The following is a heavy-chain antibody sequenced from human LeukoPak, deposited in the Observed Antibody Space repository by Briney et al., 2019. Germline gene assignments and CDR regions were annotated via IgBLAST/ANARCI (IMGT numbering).Heavy chain of an antibody. J-gene: IGHJ4*02. V-gene: IGHV3-21*01. D-gene: IGHD6-13*01. CDR3: ARDPPRIAAAGYYFDY. CDR2: ISSSSSYI. Sequence: GGSLRLSCAASGFTLSSYSMNWVRQAPGKGLEWVSSISSSSSYIYYADSVKGRFTISRDNAKNSLYLQMNSLRAEDTAVYYCARDPPRIAAAGYYFDYWGQGTLVTVSS. CDR1: GFTLSSYS.